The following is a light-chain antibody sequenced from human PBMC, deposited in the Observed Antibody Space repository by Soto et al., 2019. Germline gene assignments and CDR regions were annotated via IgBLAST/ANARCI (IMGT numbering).Light chain of an antibody. V-gene: IGLV2-14*01. Sequence: QSVLTQPASVSGSPGQSITISCTGTSSDVGDNNYVSWYQQHPGKAPKLMIYDVTHRPSGISNRFSGSKSGNTASLTISGLQAEDEADYYCSSYTSSSTLYVFATGTKLTVL. CDR1: SSDVGDNNY. J-gene: IGLJ1*01. CDR3: SSYTSSSTLYV. CDR2: DVT.